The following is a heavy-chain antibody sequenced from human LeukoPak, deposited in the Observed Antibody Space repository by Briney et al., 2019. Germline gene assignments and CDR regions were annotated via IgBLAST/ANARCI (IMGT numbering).Heavy chain of an antibody. J-gene: IGHJ4*02. D-gene: IGHD3-22*01. CDR3: ARCYYDGSGFYYYFDY. CDR2: IYSGGNT. CDR1: GFGVSNYY. Sequence: GGSLSLSCAASGFGVSNYYMSWVRQAPGKGLEWVSVIYSGGNTYYTDSVKGRFTISRDNPKNTVFLQMGSLRGEDTAVYYCARCYYDGSGFYYYFDYWGQGTLVTVSS. V-gene: IGHV3-53*01.